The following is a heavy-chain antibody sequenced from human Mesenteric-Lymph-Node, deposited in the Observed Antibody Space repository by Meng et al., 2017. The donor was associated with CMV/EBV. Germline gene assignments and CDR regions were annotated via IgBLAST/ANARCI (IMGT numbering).Heavy chain of an antibody. CDR2: ISTTNGDT. J-gene: IGHJ4*02. D-gene: IGHD2-2*01. CDR1: GFPSISPF. Sequence: ASVKVSCKASGFPSISPFISWVRQAPGQGLEWMGWISTTNGDTRYSQNFQGRLTMSADTSTSTAYMDVRSLRSDDSAVYYCATLSGHARYCNITGCLREPEYFDSWGQGTLVTVSS. V-gene: IGHV1-18*04. CDR3: ATLSGHARYCNITGCLREPEYFDS.